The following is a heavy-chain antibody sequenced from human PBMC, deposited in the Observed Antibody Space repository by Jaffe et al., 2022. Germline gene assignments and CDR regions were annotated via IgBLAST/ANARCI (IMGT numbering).Heavy chain of an antibody. D-gene: IGHD5-18*01. Sequence: QVQLVQSGAEVKKPGASVKVSCKVSGYTLTELSMHWVRQAPGKGLEWMGGFDPEDGETIYAQKFQGRVTMTEDTSTDTAYMELSSLRSEDTAVYYCATDSTRRGYSYGFKVFHYYYMDVWGKGTTVTVSS. J-gene: IGHJ6*03. CDR1: GYTLTELS. CDR3: ATDSTRRGYSYGFKVFHYYYMDV. CDR2: FDPEDGET. V-gene: IGHV1-24*01.